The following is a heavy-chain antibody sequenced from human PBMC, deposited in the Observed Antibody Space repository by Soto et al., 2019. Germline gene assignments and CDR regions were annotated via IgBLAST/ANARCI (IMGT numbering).Heavy chain of an antibody. CDR2: IYYSGST. D-gene: IGHD3-22*01. V-gene: IGHV4-59*01. CDR1: GASISSYD. Sequence: PSETLSLTCPVSGASISSYDWSWIRQPPGQGLEWIGYIYYSGSTNYTPSLKSRVTMSVDSSKNQSSLKLNSVSAAETDVYYFARGDFGWVLYYRFYFNSWGQGTPLTVS. J-gene: IGHJ4*02. CDR3: ARGDFGWVLYYRFYFNS.